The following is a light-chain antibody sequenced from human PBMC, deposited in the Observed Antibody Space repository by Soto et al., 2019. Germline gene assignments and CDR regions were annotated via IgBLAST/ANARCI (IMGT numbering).Light chain of an antibody. J-gene: IGKJ1*01. V-gene: IGKV1-5*01. CDR3: LRYGTYSS. CDR1: QRIINW. Sequence: GARVTITGRNNQRIINWLAWYQQKPGRAPKLLISDASRFQSAVPLRFSGGGSGTDFTLTISSLQPDDFATSYCLRYGTYSSFGQGTKV. CDR2: DAS.